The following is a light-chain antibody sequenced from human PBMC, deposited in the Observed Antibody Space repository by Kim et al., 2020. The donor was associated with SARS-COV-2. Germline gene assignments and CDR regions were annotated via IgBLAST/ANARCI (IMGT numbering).Light chain of an antibody. J-gene: IGKJ5*01. CDR2: GAS. V-gene: IGKV3-20*01. CDR1: QSVSSSY. Sequence: EIVLTQSPGTLSLSPGERATLSCRASQSVSSSYLAWYQQKPGQAPRLLIYGASSRATGIPDRFSGSGSGTDFTLTISRLEPEDFAVYYCQKYGSSPGITFGQGTRLKIK. CDR3: QKYGSSPGIT.